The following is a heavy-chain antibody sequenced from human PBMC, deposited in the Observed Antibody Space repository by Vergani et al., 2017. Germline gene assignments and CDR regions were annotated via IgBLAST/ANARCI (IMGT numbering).Heavy chain of an antibody. CDR1: GFTFDDYT. CDR3: AKDTIRGRRYYDYVWGSYRYSGGYFDY. Sequence: EVQLVESGGVVVQPGGSLRLSCAASGFTFDDYTMHWVRQAPGKGLEWVSLISWDGGSTDYADSVKGRFTISRDNSKNSLYLQMNSLRTEDTALYYCAKDTIRGRRYYDYVWGSYRYSGGYFDYWGQGTLVTVSS. J-gene: IGHJ4*02. CDR2: ISWDGGST. V-gene: IGHV3-43*01. D-gene: IGHD3-16*02.